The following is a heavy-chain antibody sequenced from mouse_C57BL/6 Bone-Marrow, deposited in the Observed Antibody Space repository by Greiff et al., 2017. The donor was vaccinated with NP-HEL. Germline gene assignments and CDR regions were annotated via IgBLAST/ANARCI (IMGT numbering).Heavy chain of an antibody. Sequence: EVQLQQSGPELVKPGASVKISCKASGYTFTDYYMNWVTQSHGKSLEWIGDINPNNGGTSYNQKFKGKATLTVDKSSSTAYMELRSLTSEDSAVYYCARVLLTAMDYWGQGTSVTVSS. CDR3: ARVLLTAMDY. J-gene: IGHJ4*01. V-gene: IGHV1-26*01. CDR2: INPNNGGT. CDR1: GYTFTDYY. D-gene: IGHD2-10*01.